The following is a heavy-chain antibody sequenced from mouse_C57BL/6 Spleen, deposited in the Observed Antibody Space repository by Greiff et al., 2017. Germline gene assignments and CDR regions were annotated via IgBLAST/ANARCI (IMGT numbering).Heavy chain of an antibody. CDR2: IDPNSGGT. CDR3: ARGGHLYAMDY. V-gene: IGHV1-72*01. Sequence: QVQLQQPGAELVKPGASVKLSCKASGYTFTSYWMHWVKQRPGRGLEWLGRIDPNSGGTKYNEKFKSKATMTGDKPSSTAYMKLSSLTSEDSAVYYCARGGHLYAMDYWGQGTSVTVSS. J-gene: IGHJ4*01. CDR1: GYTFTSYW. D-gene: IGHD3-3*01.